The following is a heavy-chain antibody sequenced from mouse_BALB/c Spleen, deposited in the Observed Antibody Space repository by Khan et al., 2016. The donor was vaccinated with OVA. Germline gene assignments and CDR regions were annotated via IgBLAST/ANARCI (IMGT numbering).Heavy chain of an antibody. J-gene: IGHJ2*01. D-gene: IGHD2-14*01. Sequence: EVQLQESGAELGRPGSSVKLSCKTSGNTFTSYGIKWVKQRPGQGLEWIGYIYPGNGYTEYNEKFQGKAILTSDTSSSTAYMQLRSLTSEDSANYFCKTAYYRYYFDYWGQGTTLTVSS. CDR1: GNTFTSYG. V-gene: IGHV1S134*01. CDR2: IYPGNGYT. CDR3: KTAYYRYYFDY.